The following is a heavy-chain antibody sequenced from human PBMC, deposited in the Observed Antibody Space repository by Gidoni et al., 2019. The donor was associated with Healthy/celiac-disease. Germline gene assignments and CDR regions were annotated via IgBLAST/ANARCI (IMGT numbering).Heavy chain of an antibody. J-gene: IGHJ4*02. D-gene: IGHD1-26*01. V-gene: IGHV4-59*01. CDR1: GGSISSYY. CDR3: ARRWEHFDY. Sequence: QVQLQESGPGLLKPSETLSLTCTVSGGSISSYYWSWIRQPPVKGLEWIGYIYYSGSTNYNPSLKSRVTISVDTSKNQFSLKLSSVTAADTAVYYCARRWEHFDYWGQGTLVTVSS. CDR2: IYYSGST.